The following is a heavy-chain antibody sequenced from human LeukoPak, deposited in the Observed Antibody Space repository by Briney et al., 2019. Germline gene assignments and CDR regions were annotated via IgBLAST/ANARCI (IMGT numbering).Heavy chain of an antibody. D-gene: IGHD3-10*01. V-gene: IGHV3-23*01. Sequence: PGGSLRLSCAASGFTFSSYAMSCVRQAAGKGLEWVSAISGSGGSTYYADTVNGRFTISRDNSKSTLYLQMNSLRAEDSAVYYCAKDRSYGSGSYYKELDHAFDIWGQGTMVTVSS. J-gene: IGHJ3*02. CDR3: AKDRSYGSGSYYKELDHAFDI. CDR2: ISGSGGST. CDR1: GFTFSSYA.